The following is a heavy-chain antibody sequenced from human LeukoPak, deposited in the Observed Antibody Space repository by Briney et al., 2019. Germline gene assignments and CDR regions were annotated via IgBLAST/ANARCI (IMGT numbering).Heavy chain of an antibody. CDR2: ISWNSGSI. CDR1: GFTFDDYA. V-gene: IGHV3-9*01. D-gene: IGHD2-2*01. J-gene: IGHJ4*02. Sequence: GGSLRLSCAASGFTFDDYAMHWVRQAPGKGLEWVSGISWNSGSIGYADSVKGRFTISRDNAKNSLYLQMNSLRAEDTALYYCAKDCNSLSPMAYFDYWGQGTLVTVSS. CDR3: AKDCNSLSPMAYFDY.